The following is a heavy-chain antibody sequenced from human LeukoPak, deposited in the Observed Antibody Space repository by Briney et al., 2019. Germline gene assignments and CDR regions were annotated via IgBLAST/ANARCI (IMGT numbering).Heavy chain of an antibody. J-gene: IGHJ4*02. CDR2: IYPGDSDT. V-gene: IGHV5-51*01. CDR3: ARWPRDCQGGVGYFDY. CDR1: GYSFTSYW. Sequence: GESLKSSCKGSGYSFTSYWIGWVRQMPGKGLEWMGIIYPGDSDTRYCPSFQGQVTISADKSINTAYLQWSSLKASDTAMYYCARWPRDCQGGVGYFDYWGQGTLVTVSS. D-gene: IGHD2-21*02.